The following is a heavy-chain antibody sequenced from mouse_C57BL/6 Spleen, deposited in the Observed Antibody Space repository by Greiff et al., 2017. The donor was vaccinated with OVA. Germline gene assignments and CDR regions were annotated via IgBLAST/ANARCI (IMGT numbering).Heavy chain of an antibody. Sequence: EVQLQQSGPELVKPGASVKISCKASGYTFTDYNMDWVKQSHGKSLEWIGDINPNNGGTIYNQKFKGKATLTVDKSSSTAYLELRSLTSEDTAVYYCASKTYYGFAYWGQGTLVTVSA. CDR3: ASKTYYGFAY. D-gene: IGHD1-1*01. V-gene: IGHV1-18*01. CDR1: GYTFTDYN. CDR2: INPNNGGT. J-gene: IGHJ3*01.